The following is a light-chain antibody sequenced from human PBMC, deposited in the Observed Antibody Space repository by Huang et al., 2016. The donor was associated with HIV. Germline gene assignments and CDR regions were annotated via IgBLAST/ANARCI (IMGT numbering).Light chain of an antibody. Sequence: EIVLTQSPGTLSLSPGERATLSCRASQTVSSSNLAWFQQKAGQAPRLLIYNAFRRATGIPERFSGSGSGTDFTLTISRLEPEDFAVYYCQQYGTSPRTFGQGTKLHIK. CDR3: QQYGTSPRT. J-gene: IGKJ1*01. CDR2: NAF. V-gene: IGKV3-20*01. CDR1: QTVSSSN.